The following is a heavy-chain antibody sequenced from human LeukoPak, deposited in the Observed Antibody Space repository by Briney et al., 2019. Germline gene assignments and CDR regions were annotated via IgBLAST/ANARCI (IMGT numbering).Heavy chain of an antibody. CDR2: IYYSGST. Sequence: PSQTLSLTCTVSGGSISSGGYYWSWIRQPPGKGLEWIGYIYYSGSTNYNPSLKSRVTISVDTSKNQFSLKLSSVTAADTAVYYCARHAWTIAEVRYFDYWGQGTLVTVSS. D-gene: IGHD3-16*01. CDR3: ARHAWTIAEVRYFDY. V-gene: IGHV4-61*08. CDR1: GGSISSGGYY. J-gene: IGHJ4*02.